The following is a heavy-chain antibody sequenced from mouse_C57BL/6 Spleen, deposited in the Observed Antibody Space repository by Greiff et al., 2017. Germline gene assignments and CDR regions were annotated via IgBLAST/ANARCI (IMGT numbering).Heavy chain of an antibody. CDR1: GFTFSSYT. CDR3: ARHDYDYDRYYAMDY. D-gene: IGHD2-4*01. Sequence: EVKLVESGGGLVKPGGPLKLSCAASGFTFSSYTMSWVRQTPEKRLEWVATISGGGGNTYYPDSVKGRFTISRDNAKNTLYLQMSSLRSEDTALYYCARHDYDYDRYYAMDYWGQGTSVTVSS. J-gene: IGHJ4*01. V-gene: IGHV5-9*01. CDR2: ISGGGGNT.